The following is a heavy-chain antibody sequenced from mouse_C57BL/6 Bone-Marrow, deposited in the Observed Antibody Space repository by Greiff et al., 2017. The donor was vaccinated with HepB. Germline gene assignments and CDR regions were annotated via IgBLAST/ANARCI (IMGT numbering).Heavy chain of an antibody. V-gene: IGHV6-3*01. Sequence: EVKLVESGGGLVQPGGSMKLSCVASGFTFSNYWMNWVRQSPEKGLEWVAQIRLKSENYATHYAESVKGRFTISRDESKSSVYLQMNNLRAEDTGIYYCTRTLDGYYVGFAYWGQGTLVTVSA. CDR1: GFTFSNYW. CDR2: IRLKSENYAT. CDR3: TRTLDGYYVGFAY. J-gene: IGHJ3*01. D-gene: IGHD2-3*01.